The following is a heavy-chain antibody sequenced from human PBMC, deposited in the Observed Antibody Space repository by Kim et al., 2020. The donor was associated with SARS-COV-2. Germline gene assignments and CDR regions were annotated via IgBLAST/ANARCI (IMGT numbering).Heavy chain of an antibody. CDR1: GGSFSGYY. CDR3: ARRGYSYGLGISGRYYFDY. Sequence: SETLSLTCAVYGGSFSGYYWSWIRQPPGKGLEWIGEINHSGSTNYNPSLKSRVTISVDTSKNQFSLKLSSVTAADTAVYYCARRGYSYGLGISGRYYFDYWGQGTLVTVSS. V-gene: IGHV4-34*01. J-gene: IGHJ4*02. D-gene: IGHD5-18*01. CDR2: INHSGST.